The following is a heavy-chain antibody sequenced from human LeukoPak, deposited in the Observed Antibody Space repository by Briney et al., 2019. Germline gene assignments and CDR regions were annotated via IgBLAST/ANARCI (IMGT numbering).Heavy chain of an antibody. D-gene: IGHD1-26*01. CDR2: IYYTGST. V-gene: IGHV4-61*05. CDR1: GGSISSSSYY. J-gene: IGHJ4*02. Sequence: SETLSLTRTVSGGSISSSSYYWGWIRQPPGKGLEWIGYIYYTGSTNYNPSLKSRVTISVDTSKNQFSLKLSSVTAADTAVYYCAKLGVVGATSSFDYWGQGTLVTVSS. CDR3: AKLGVVGATSSFDY.